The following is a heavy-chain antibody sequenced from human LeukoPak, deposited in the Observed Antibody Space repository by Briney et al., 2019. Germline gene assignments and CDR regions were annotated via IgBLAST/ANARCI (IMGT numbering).Heavy chain of an antibody. D-gene: IGHD2-2*01. CDR3: ARGRIVPDTRLDY. CDR1: GFTFSKYV. CDR2: ISYDANYK. J-gene: IGHJ4*02. V-gene: IGHV3-30*03. Sequence: PGGSLRLSCAGSGFTFSKYVMHWVRQAPGKGLEWVAVISYDANYKYYADSVKGRFTISRDNSNNTLFLQLSSLRSEDTAVYYCARGRIVPDTRLDYWGRGTLVTVSS.